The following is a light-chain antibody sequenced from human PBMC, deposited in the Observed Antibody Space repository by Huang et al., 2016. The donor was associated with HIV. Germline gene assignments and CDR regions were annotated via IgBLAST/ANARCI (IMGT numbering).Light chain of an antibody. CDR3: QQYGSSPFT. V-gene: IGKV3-20*01. CDR2: GAS. CDR1: QSVSSGY. J-gene: IGKJ3*01. Sequence: EIVLTQSPGTLSLSPGERATLSCRASQSVSSGYLAWYQQKPRQAPRLLIYGASSRATGIPDRFSVSGSGTDFTLTISRLEPEDFAVYYCQQYGSSPFTFGPGTKVDIK.